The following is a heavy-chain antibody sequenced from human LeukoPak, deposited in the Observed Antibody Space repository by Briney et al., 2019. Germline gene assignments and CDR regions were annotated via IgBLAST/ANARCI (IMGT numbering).Heavy chain of an antibody. CDR2: IRYDGSNK. CDR1: GFTFSSYG. D-gene: IGHD1-26*01. Sequence: GGSLRLSCAVSGFTFSSYGMHWVRQAPGKGLEWVAFIRYDGSNKYYADSVKGRFTISRDNSKNTLYLQMNSLRAEDTAVYYCAKAGAYEGAFAEAFDIWGQGTMVTVSS. J-gene: IGHJ3*02. V-gene: IGHV3-30*02. CDR3: AKAGAYEGAFAEAFDI.